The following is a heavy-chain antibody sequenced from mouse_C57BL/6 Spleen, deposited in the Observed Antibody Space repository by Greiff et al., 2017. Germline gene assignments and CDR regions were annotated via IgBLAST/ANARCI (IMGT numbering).Heavy chain of an antibody. D-gene: IGHD1-1*02. CDR1: GFTFSSYA. CDR2: ISDGGSYT. Sequence: EVKVVESGGGLVKPGGSLKLSCAASGFTFSSYAMSWVRQTPEKRLEWVATISDGGSYTYYPDNVKGRFTISRDNAKNNLYLQMSHLKSEDTAMYYCARDSGNSFDYWGQGTTLTVSS. J-gene: IGHJ2*01. V-gene: IGHV5-4*01. CDR3: ARDSGNSFDY.